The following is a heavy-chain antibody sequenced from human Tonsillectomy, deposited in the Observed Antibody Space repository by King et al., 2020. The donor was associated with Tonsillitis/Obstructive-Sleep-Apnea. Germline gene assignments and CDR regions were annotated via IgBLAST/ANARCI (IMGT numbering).Heavy chain of an antibody. J-gene: IGHJ4*02. CDR3: ARVGYSYGSDY. CDR1: GGSISSYY. D-gene: IGHD5-18*01. Sequence: VQLQESGPGLVKPSATLSLTCTVSGGSISSYYWSWIRQPPGKGLEWIGYIYYSGSTAYNPSLKSRVTISVDTSKNQFSLKLSSVTAADTAVYYCARVGYSYGSDYWGQGTLVTVSS. V-gene: IGHV4-59*01. CDR2: IYYSGST.